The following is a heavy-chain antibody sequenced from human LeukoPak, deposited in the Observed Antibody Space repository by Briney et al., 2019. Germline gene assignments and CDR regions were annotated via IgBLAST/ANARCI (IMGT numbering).Heavy chain of an antibody. V-gene: IGHV1-24*01. D-gene: IGHD1-26*01. CDR3: ATDGIPGATTTLDY. Sequence: ASVKVSCKVSGITLNDLSVQWVRQAPGKGLEWMGGFDPEDGETIYAPKFQARVTMTQDTYEDTAYMELSSLRSEDTAVYYCATDGIPGATTTLDYWGQGTLVTVSS. J-gene: IGHJ4*02. CDR1: GITLNDLS. CDR2: FDPEDGET.